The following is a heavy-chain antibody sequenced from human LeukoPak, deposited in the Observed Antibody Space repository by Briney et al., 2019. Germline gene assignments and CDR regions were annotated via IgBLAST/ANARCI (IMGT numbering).Heavy chain of an antibody. J-gene: IGHJ4*02. CDR1: GVTFSSYG. D-gene: IGHD6-13*01. CDR2: ISDSGGDT. CDR3: AKRVPYSDSAAYFDC. Sequence: GGSLRLSCAASGVTFSSYGRNWVRQALGKGLEWVSSISDSGGDTYCTDSVKGRFTVSRDNSKNTLYLQMNNLRAEDTAVYYCAKRVPYSDSAAYFDCWGQGTLVTVSS. V-gene: IGHV3-23*01.